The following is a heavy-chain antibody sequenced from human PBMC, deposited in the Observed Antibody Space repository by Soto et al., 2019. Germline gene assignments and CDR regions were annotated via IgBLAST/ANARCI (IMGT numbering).Heavy chain of an antibody. CDR3: TRAYGAEPFDF. D-gene: IGHD3-10*01. Sequence: ASVKVSCKASGYTFNNYDIHWVRQAPGHGLEWMGWMNPNSGNTGYAQNFRGRVTMTQNTAIGTAYMELGSLRSDDTATYYCTRAYGAEPFDFWGQGTRVTVSS. CDR1: GYTFNNYD. J-gene: IGHJ5*01. CDR2: MNPNSGNT. V-gene: IGHV1-8*02.